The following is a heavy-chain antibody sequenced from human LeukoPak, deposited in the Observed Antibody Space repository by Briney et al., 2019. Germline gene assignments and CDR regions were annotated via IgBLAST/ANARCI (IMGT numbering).Heavy chain of an antibody. CDR2: IRYDGSNK. V-gene: IGHV3-30*02. CDR3: AKSLYYYDSSGYWGVDY. J-gene: IGHJ4*02. D-gene: IGHD3-22*01. Sequence: QSGGSLRLSCAASGFTFSNYGMHWVRQAPGKGLEWVAFIRYDGSNKYYADSVKGRFTISRDNSKNTLYLQMNSLRAEDTAVYYCAKSLYYYDSSGYWGVDYWGQGTLVTVSS. CDR1: GFTFSNYG.